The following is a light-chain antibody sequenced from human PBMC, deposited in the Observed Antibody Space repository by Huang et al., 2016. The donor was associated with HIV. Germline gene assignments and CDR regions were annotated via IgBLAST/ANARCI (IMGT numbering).Light chain of an antibody. Sequence: DIQMTQSPSSLSASVGDRVIITCRASQIITTHLNWYQQKPGKAPILLIYAASSLQTGVPPRFSGSGSGTDFTLTIDSLQPEDVATYYCQQSYNTPRTFGQGTKLEV. CDR1: QIITTH. CDR2: AAS. J-gene: IGKJ1*01. V-gene: IGKV1-39*01. CDR3: QQSYNTPRT.